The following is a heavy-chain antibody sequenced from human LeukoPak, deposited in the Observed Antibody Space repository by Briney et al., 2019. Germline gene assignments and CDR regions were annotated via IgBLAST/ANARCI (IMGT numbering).Heavy chain of an antibody. CDR2: IYTSGST. CDR1: GGSISSGSYY. Sequence: SETLSLTCTVYGGSISSGSYYWSWIRQPAGKGLEWIGRIYTSGSTNYNPSLKSRVTISVDTSKNQFSLKLSSVTAADTAVYYCARESMYYGSVSYYNYWGQGTLVTVSS. CDR3: ARESMYYGSVSYYNY. J-gene: IGHJ4*02. D-gene: IGHD3-10*01. V-gene: IGHV4-61*02.